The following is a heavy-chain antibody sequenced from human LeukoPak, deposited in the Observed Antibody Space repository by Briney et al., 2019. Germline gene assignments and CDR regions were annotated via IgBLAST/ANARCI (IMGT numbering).Heavy chain of an antibody. CDR2: IYYTGST. CDR3: ARGDSGSYSPLDY. J-gene: IGHJ4*02. Sequence: SETLSLTCGVSGGAITNYYWNWIRQAPGKGLEWLGYIYYTGSTTYNPSVKSRITISLDTSKKQISLKLRSVTAADTAVYYCARGDSGSYSPLDYWGQGTLVTVSS. D-gene: IGHD1-26*01. CDR1: GGAITNYY. V-gene: IGHV4-59*01.